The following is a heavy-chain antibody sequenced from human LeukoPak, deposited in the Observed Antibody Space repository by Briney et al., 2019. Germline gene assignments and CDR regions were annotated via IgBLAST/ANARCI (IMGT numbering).Heavy chain of an antibody. CDR1: GGSLSSYY. V-gene: IGHV4-4*07. J-gene: IGHJ4*02. CDR2: IYSSGSP. D-gene: IGHD1-26*01. CDR3: ARDPGRGFPPI. Sequence: SETLSLTCTASGGSLSSYYWSWIRQPAGKGLEYIGRIYSSGSPDYNPSLKSRLTMSVDTSKNQFSLRLSSVTASDTAVYFCARDPGRGFPPIWGQGTLVTVSS.